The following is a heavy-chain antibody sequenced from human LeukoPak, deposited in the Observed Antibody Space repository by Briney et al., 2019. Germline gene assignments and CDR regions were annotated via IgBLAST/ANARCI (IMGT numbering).Heavy chain of an antibody. CDR2: IRSKAYGGTT. V-gene: IGHV3-49*04. CDR1: GFTVSSYY. D-gene: IGHD4-17*01. Sequence: GGSLRLSCAASGFTVSSYYMSWVRQAPGKGLEWVGFIRSKAYGGTTEYAASVKGRFTISRDDSKSIAYLQMNSLKTEDTAVYYCTRDLEVTTTTTGYYYYYGMDVWGQGTTVTVSS. CDR3: TRDLEVTTTTTGYYYYYGMDV. J-gene: IGHJ6*02.